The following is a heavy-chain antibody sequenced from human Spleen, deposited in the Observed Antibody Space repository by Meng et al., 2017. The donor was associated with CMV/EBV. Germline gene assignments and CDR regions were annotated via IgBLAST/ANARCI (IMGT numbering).Heavy chain of an antibody. V-gene: IGHV3-7*01. J-gene: IGHJ4*02. CDR2: INQDGSEK. D-gene: IGHD2-15*01. Sequence: GESLKISCSASGFTFSDYWMSWVRQAPGKGLEWVTNINQDGSEKHYVDSVKGRFTISRDNAKNSLYLQMNSLRAEDTAVYYCARGYGGSIFDHWGQGTLVTVSS. CDR3: ARGYGGSIFDH. CDR1: GFTFSDYW.